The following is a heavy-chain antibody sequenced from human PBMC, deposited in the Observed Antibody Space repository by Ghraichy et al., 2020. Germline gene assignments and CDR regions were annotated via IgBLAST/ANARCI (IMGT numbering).Heavy chain of an antibody. CDR1: GGSFSGYY. Sequence: SETLSLTCAVYGGSFSGYYWSWIRQPPGKGLEWIGEINHSGSTNYNPSLKSRVTISVDTSKNQFSLKLSSVTAADTAVYYCARGAGPLRDSSSWFSPRRIIDPWGQGTLVTVSS. CDR3: ARGAGPLRDSSSWFSPRRIIDP. J-gene: IGHJ5*02. D-gene: IGHD6-13*01. CDR2: INHSGST. V-gene: IGHV4-34*01.